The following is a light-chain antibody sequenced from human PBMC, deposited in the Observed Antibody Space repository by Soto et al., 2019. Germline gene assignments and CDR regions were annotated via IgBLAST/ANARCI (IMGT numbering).Light chain of an antibody. CDR1: SSDVGGYNY. Sequence: QSVLTQPASVSGSPGQSITISCTGTSSDVGGYNYVSWYQQHPGKAPILMIYDVSNRPSGVSNRFSGSKAGNTASLTISGRQAEDAADYYCSSYTSSSTLVFGGGNKLTVL. J-gene: IGLJ2*01. CDR2: DVS. CDR3: SSYTSSSTLV. V-gene: IGLV2-14*01.